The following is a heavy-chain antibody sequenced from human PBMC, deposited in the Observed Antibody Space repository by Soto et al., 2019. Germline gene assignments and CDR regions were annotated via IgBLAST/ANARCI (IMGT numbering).Heavy chain of an antibody. CDR1: GYSFSNYW. D-gene: IGHD4-4*01. Sequence: GESLKISCKASGYSFSNYWSGWVRQMPGKGLEWMAIISPGDSESRYSPSFQGQVTISADKSISTAYLQWNSLKASDTAMYYCARPSNNYVAHWGQGTLVTVSS. CDR3: ARPSNNYVAH. V-gene: IGHV5-51*01. CDR2: ISPGDSES. J-gene: IGHJ4*02.